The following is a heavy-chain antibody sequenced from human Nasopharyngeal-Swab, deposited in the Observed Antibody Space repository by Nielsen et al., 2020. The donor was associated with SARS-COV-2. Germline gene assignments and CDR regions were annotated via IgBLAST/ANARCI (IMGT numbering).Heavy chain of an antibody. CDR1: GFTFNSYS. J-gene: IGHJ6*03. CDR2: ISGSGSYV. Sequence: GESLKISCAGSGFTFNSYSMIWVRQVPGEGLEWVSLISGSGSYVYYADSVKGRFTISKDSAKNSLYLQMNSLRAEDTAVYFCARIAGRGSIYYYYMDVWGTGTTVTVSS. CDR3: ARIAGRGSIYYYYMDV. V-gene: IGHV3-21*01. D-gene: IGHD1-26*01.